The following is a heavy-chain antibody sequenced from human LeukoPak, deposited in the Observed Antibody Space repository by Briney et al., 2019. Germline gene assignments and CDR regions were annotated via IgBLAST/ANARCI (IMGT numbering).Heavy chain of an antibody. V-gene: IGHV3-30*18. CDR3: AKDSYYYDSSGYYPQYYYYYMDV. CDR2: ISYDGSNK. D-gene: IGHD3-22*01. Sequence: PGRSLRLSCAASGFTFSNYGMHWARQAPGKGLEWVAVISYDGSNKYYADSLKGRFTISRDNSKNTLYLQMNSLRADDTALYYCAKDSYYYDSSGYYPQYYYYYMDVWGKGTTVTVSS. CDR1: GFTFSNYG. J-gene: IGHJ6*03.